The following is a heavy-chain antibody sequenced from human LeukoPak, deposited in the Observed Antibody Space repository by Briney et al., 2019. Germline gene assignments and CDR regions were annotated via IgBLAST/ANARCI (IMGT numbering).Heavy chain of an antibody. CDR3: ARNIRSYEFWSGPINWFDP. CDR2: INPNSGGT. Sequence: ASVKVSCKASGYTFTGYYIHWVRQAPGQGLEWMGWINPNSGGTTYAQKFQGRVTMTRDTPISTAYMDLSRLTSDDTAVYYCARNIRSYEFWSGPINWFDPWGQGTLVTVSS. J-gene: IGHJ5*02. D-gene: IGHD3-3*01. V-gene: IGHV1-2*02. CDR1: GYTFTGYY.